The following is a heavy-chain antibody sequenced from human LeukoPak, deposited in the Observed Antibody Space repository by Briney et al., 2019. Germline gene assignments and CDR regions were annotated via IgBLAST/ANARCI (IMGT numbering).Heavy chain of an antibody. V-gene: IGHV3-7*03. D-gene: IGHD3-9*01. J-gene: IGHJ5*02. CDR3: ARDYTGYFP. Sequence: PGGSLRLSCVASGFIFSNYWMSWVRQAPGKGLEWVANIKQDGSEKYYVDSVKGRFTISRDNAKNSLYLQMNSLRAEDTAVYYCARDYTGYFPWGQGTLVIVSS. CDR2: IKQDGSEK. CDR1: GFIFSNYW.